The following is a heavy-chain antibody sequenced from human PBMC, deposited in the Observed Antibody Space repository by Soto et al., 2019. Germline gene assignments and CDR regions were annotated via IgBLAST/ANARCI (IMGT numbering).Heavy chain of an antibody. Sequence: GASVKVSCKASGYTFTSYGISWVRQAPGQGLEWMGWISAYNGNTNYAQKLQGRVTMTTDTSTSTAYMEVRSLRSDDTAVYYCAREGPDILTGYGFDPWGQGTLVTVSS. V-gene: IGHV1-18*01. J-gene: IGHJ5*02. CDR2: ISAYNGNT. CDR1: GYTFTSYG. D-gene: IGHD3-9*01. CDR3: AREGPDILTGYGFDP.